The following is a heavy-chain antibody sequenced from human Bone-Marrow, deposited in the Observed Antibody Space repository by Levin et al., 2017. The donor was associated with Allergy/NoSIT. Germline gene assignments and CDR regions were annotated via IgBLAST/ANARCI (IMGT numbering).Heavy chain of an antibody. CDR3: ARMMTTVTNFDY. CDR1: GFTFSLHS. CDR2: ISGGSNYI. V-gene: IGHV3-21*01. J-gene: IGHJ4*02. Sequence: GESLKISCGASGFTFSLHSMNWVRQAPGKGLEWVSSISGGSNYIYYADSVKGRFTISRDNANNSLYLQMNSLRAEDTAVYYCARMMTTVTNFDYWGQGTLVTVSS. D-gene: IGHD4-17*01.